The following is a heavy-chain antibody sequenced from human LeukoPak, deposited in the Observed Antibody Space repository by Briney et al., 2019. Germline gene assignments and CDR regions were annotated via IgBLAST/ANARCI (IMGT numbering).Heavy chain of an antibody. CDR3: AASSGVTLGRF. CDR2: IYYTGVT. Sequence: SETLSLTCTASGGSISSGTHYYNWIRQHPGKGLEWIGYIYYTGVTSYSPSLRSRVTMSVDTSMNQVSLKLSSLTAADTAVYYCAASSGVTLGRFWGQGTLVTVSS. D-gene: IGHD3-16*01. J-gene: IGHJ4*02. CDR1: GGSISSGTHY. V-gene: IGHV4-31*03.